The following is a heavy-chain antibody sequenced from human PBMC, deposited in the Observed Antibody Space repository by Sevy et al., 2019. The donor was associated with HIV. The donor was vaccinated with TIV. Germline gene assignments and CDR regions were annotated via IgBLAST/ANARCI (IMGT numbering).Heavy chain of an antibody. J-gene: IGHJ4*02. Sequence: SETLSLTCTVSGGSMSTYYWSWIRQPPGKGLEWIGYIYYSGSTNYNPSLKSRVTISVDTSKNQFSLKLSSVTAADTAVYYCAGGGWGLAFDYWVQGTLVTVSS. V-gene: IGHV4-59*01. CDR1: GGSMSTYY. CDR3: AGGGWGLAFDY. CDR2: IYYSGST. D-gene: IGHD1-26*01.